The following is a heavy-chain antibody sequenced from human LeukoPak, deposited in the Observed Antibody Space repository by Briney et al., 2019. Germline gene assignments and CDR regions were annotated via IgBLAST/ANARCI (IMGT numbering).Heavy chain of an antibody. CDR1: GFTFSSYW. Sequence: GGSLRLSCAASGFTFSSYWMSWVRQAPGRGLEWVSIIYTGGSTSYADSVKGRFTISRDNSKNTLYLQMNSLRVEDTAVYYCARNLGGKSYWGQGILVTVSS. D-gene: IGHD1-26*01. CDR2: IYTGGST. J-gene: IGHJ4*02. V-gene: IGHV3-53*01. CDR3: ARNLGGKSY.